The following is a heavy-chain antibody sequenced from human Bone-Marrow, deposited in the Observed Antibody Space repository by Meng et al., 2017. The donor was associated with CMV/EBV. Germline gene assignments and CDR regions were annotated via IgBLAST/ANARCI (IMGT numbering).Heavy chain of an antibody. Sequence: GGSLRLSCAASGFTFSSYSMNWVRQAPGKGLEWVSSISSSSSYIDYTDSVKGRFTISRDNAKNSLYLQMNSLRAEDTAVYYWARDWGDYGTRWGMDVWGQGTTVTVSS. J-gene: IGHJ6*02. V-gene: IGHV3-21*01. CDR1: GFTFSSYS. CDR2: ISSSSSYI. D-gene: IGHD4-17*01. CDR3: ARDWGDYGTRWGMDV.